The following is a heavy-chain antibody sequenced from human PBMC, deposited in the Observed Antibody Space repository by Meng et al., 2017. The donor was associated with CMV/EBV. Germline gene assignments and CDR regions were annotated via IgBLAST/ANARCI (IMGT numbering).Heavy chain of an antibody. J-gene: IGHJ4*02. Sequence: GASLNISCAASGFTFSSYAMSWVRQAPGKGLEWVSAISGSGGSTYYADSVKGRFTISRDNSKNTLYLQMNSLRAEDTAVYYCAKDAHIVVVPAALYYWGQGTLVTVSS. CDR3: AKDAHIVVVPAALYY. D-gene: IGHD2-2*01. CDR2: ISGSGGST. CDR1: GFTFSSYA. V-gene: IGHV3-23*01.